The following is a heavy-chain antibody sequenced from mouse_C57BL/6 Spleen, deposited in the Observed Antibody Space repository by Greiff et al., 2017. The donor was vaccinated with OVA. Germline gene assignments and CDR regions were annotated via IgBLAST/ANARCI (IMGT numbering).Heavy chain of an antibody. J-gene: IGHJ1*03. D-gene: IGHD2-2*01. V-gene: IGHV3-6*01. CDR2: ISYDGSN. CDR3: ARGDGYEGYFDV. Sequence: EVQRVESGPGLVKPSQSLSLTCSVTGYSITSGYYWNWIRQFPGNKLEWMGYISYDGSNNYNPSLKNRISITRDTSKNQFFLKLNSVTTEDTATYYCARGDGYEGYFDVWGTGTTVTVSS. CDR1: GYSITSGYY.